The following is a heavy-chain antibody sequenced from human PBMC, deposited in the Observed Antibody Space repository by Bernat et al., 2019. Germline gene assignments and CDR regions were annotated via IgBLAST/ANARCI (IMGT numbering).Heavy chain of an antibody. V-gene: IGHV4-39*01. CDR1: GNSISSGSHY. CDR2: IYYTGST. D-gene: IGHD1-26*01. J-gene: IGHJ4*02. Sequence: QLQLQESGPRLVRPSETLSLTCSVSGNSISSGSHYWGWFRQPPGKGLEYIGTIYYTGSTYYNPSLRSRVTIAMDTSKTHFSLKLSSVTAADTAVYYCARQIVGAHDFWGQGTLVTVSS. CDR3: ARQIVGAHDF.